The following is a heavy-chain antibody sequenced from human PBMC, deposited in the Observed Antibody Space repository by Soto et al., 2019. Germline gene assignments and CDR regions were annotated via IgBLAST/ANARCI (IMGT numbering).Heavy chain of an antibody. Sequence: QVQVVQSGAEVTKPGASVKVSCKASGYTFTSYDINWVRQATGQGLEWMGWMNPNSGNTGDAQKFQGRVTMNRTTSSSTAYMELSSLRSEDTAVYYCARGYGSGRYYFDYWGQGTLVTVSS. CDR3: ARGYGSGRYYFDY. V-gene: IGHV1-8*01. CDR2: MNPNSGNT. J-gene: IGHJ4*02. CDR1: GYTFTSYD. D-gene: IGHD3-10*01.